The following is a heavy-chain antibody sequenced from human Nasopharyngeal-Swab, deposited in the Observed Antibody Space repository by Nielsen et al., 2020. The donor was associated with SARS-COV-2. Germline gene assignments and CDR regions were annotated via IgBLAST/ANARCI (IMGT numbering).Heavy chain of an antibody. V-gene: IGHV1-8*01. J-gene: IGHJ5*02. CDR2: MNPKSGDV. Sequence: ASVKVSCKSSGYTFSRNDINWVRQATGQGLEWMGWMNPKSGDVGYAQKFQGRVTMTRNTSTATAYMELSRLRHEDTAVYYCARGAFGLGHSWFDPWGQGTLVTVSS. CDR3: ARGAFGLGHSWFDP. D-gene: IGHD3-16*01. CDR1: GYTFSRND.